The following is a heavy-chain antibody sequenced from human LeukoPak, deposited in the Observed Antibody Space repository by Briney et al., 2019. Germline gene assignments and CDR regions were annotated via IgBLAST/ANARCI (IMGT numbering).Heavy chain of an antibody. D-gene: IGHD6-13*01. CDR3: ATGIAAAGRPHDV. CDR2: INHSGST. J-gene: IGHJ6*02. V-gene: IGHV4-34*01. CDR1: GGSFSGYY. Sequence: SETLSLTCAVYGGSFSGYYWSWIRQPPGKGLEWIGEINHSGSTNYNPSPKSRVTISVDTSKNQFSLKLSSVTAADTAVYYCATGIAAAGRPHDVWGQGTTVTVSS.